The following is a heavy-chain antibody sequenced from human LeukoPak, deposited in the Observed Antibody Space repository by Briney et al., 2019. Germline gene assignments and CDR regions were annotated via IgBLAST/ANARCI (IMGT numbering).Heavy chain of an antibody. J-gene: IGHJ4*02. CDR1: GLTFDDYA. D-gene: IGHD6-19*01. CDR3: AKGNRIAVANPFVY. CDR2: VSWNGTRI. Sequence: SLRLSCAASGLTFDDYAMQWVWHAPGEGLEWVSGVSWNGTRIGYAYSVKCRFTLSRDNDKNSLYLQMNSLKAEDTALYYCAKGNRIAVANPFVYWGQGTLVTVSS. V-gene: IGHV3-9*01.